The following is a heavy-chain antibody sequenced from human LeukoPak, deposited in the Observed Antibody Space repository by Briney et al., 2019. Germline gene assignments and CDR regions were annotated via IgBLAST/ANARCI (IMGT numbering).Heavy chain of an antibody. Sequence: SETLSLTCTVSGGSISSSSYYWGWIRQPPGKGLEWIGSIYYSGSTYYNPSLKSRVTISVDTSKNQFSLKLSSVTAADTAVYYCARDGRYGSGSYREEAFDPWGQGTLVTVSS. CDR2: IYYSGST. D-gene: IGHD3-10*01. J-gene: IGHJ5*02. CDR3: ARDGRYGSGSYREEAFDP. V-gene: IGHV4-39*07. CDR1: GGSISSSSYY.